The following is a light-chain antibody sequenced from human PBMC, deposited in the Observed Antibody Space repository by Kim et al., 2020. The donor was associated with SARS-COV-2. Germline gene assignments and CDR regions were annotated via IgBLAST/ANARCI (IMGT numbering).Light chain of an antibody. CDR2: RTC. CDR3: LQYHNYPRT. CDR1: QGMRDD. Sequence: AIQLTQSPSSLSASIGDKVIITCRPSQGMRDDLGWYQQKPGKAPKLLMYRTCILQSGVPSRFSGSGSGTDFTLTISSLQPEDFATYYCLQYHNYPRTFGQGTKVDIK. J-gene: IGKJ1*01. V-gene: IGKV1-6*01.